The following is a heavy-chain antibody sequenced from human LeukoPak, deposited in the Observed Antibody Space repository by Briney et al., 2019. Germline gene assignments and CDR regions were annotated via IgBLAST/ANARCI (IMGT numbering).Heavy chain of an antibody. V-gene: IGHV4-4*07. CDR3: ARGRPNTWIPILGYYFDY. D-gene: IGHD5-18*01. Sequence: PSETLSLTCTVSGYFISSGYYWSWIRQPAGKGLEWIGHIYTSGSTNYNPSLKSRVTMSVDTSKNQFSLKLSSVTAADTAVYYCARGRPNTWIPILGYYFDYWGQGTLVTVSS. CDR1: GYFISSGYY. CDR2: IYTSGST. J-gene: IGHJ4*02.